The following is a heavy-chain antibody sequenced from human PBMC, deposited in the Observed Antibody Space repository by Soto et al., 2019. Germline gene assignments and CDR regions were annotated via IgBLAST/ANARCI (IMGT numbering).Heavy chain of an antibody. Sequence: QVQLVQSGAEVRKPGSSVKVSCKASGDTFSSYAVHWVRQAPGQSLEWIGWILAGNGDTKYAQKFHGRVNHTRKTDAKIAYTDDRSMSSDYTAVCCCASVPPDASDSVEVSGVIFDDGFVTWCRGTLVTVSS. V-gene: IGHV1-3*01. CDR3: ASVPPDASDSVEVSGVIFDDGFVT. J-gene: IGHJ5*02. CDR1: GDTFSSYA. D-gene: IGHD2-2*02. CDR2: ILAGNGDT.